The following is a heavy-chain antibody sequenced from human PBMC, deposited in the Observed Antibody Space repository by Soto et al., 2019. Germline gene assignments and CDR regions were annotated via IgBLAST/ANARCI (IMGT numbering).Heavy chain of an antibody. CDR1: GGSISSNNW. J-gene: IGHJ4*02. CDR3: ATSPGSYRFDY. D-gene: IGHD1-26*01. Sequence: QVQLQESGPGLVKPSGTLSLTCAVSGGSISSNNWWSWVRQPPGKGLEWIGEIYHSGSTNYNPSPNSRVTISVDKSKNQFSLNLNSVTAADTAVYYCATSPGSYRFDYWGQGTLVTVSS. CDR2: IYHSGST. V-gene: IGHV4-4*02.